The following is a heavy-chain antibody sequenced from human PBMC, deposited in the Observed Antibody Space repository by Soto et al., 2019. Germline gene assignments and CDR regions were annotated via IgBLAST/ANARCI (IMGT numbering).Heavy chain of an antibody. CDR1: GFTFSSYS. D-gene: IGHD2-21*02. CDR3: ARDTRTVVTAIYPDAFDI. CDR2: ISSSSSYI. Sequence: EVQLVESGGGLVKPGGSLRLSCAASGFTFSSYSMNWVRQAPGKGLEWVSSISSSSSYIYYADSVKGRFTISRDNAKNSLYLQMNSLRAEDTAVYYCARDTRTVVTAIYPDAFDIWGQGPMVTVSS. V-gene: IGHV3-21*01. J-gene: IGHJ3*02.